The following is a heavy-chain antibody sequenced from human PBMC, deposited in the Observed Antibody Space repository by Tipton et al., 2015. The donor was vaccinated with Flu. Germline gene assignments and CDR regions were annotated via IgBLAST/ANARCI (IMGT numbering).Heavy chain of an antibody. D-gene: IGHD3-10*01. CDR3: ARTTYYYGSGSSDY. CDR2: IHHSGTT. V-gene: IGHV4-38-2*01. CDR1: GDSIASDYY. J-gene: IGHJ4*02. Sequence: LRLSCSVSGDSIASDYYWGWIRQPPGKGLEWIANIHHSGTTYFNPSLKSRVTISVDMAKNQFSQRLSSVTAADTAVYYCARTTYYYGSGSSDYWGQGTLVTVSS.